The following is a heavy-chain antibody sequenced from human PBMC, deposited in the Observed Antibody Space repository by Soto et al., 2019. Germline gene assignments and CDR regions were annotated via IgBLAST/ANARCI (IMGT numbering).Heavy chain of an antibody. CDR2: IKEDASEE. V-gene: IGHV3-7*01. D-gene: IGHD2-2*01. CDR1: GFPFSTYG. Sequence: GGSLRLSCVASGFPFSTYGMTWVRPAPGMGLEWVAGIKEDASEEVYVDSVKGRFSISRDNAKNSLYLQLNSLRAEDTAVYYCATAISSPFSNFDYWGQGSLVTVSS. J-gene: IGHJ4*02. CDR3: ATAISSPFSNFDY.